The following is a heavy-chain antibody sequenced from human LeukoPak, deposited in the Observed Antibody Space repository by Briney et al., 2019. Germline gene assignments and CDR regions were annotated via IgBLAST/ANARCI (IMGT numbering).Heavy chain of an antibody. J-gene: IGHJ6*03. CDR2: IYFVGSA. Sequence: PSETLSLTCTVSGGSISSYYWSWIRQPPGKGLEWIGYIYFVGSANYNPSLKSRVTISLDKSRKQVSLNLNSVTAADTAVCYCARTSASYYYYMDVWGKGTAVTISS. CDR1: GGSISSYY. CDR3: ARTSASYYYYMDV. D-gene: IGHD3-3*01. V-gene: IGHV4-59*01.